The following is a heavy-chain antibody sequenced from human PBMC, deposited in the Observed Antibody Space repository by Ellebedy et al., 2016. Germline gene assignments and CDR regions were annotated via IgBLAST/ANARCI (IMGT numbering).Heavy chain of an antibody. CDR2: ISGSGGNT. V-gene: IGHV3-23*01. Sequence: GESLKISCAASGFTFSSHAMNWVRQVPGPGLEWVSTISGSGGNTYYAGSVKGRFTISRDNSKNTLYLQMNSLSAEDTAVYYCARAPVAAANYYYYGMDVWGQGTTVTVSS. D-gene: IGHD2-2*01. CDR1: GFTFSSHA. J-gene: IGHJ6*02. CDR3: ARAPVAAANYYYYGMDV.